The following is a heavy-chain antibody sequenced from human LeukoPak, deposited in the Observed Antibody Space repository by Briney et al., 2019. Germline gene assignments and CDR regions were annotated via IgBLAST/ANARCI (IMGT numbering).Heavy chain of an antibody. Sequence: GGSLRLSCAASGFTFSSYSMNWVRQAPGKGLEWVSYISSSSTTQYADSVKGRFTISRDKSKNTLYLQMNSLRAEDTAVYYCAKGADYFDYWGQGSLVTDSS. CDR1: GFTFSSYS. CDR3: AKGADYFDY. CDR2: ISSSSTT. V-gene: IGHV3-48*01. J-gene: IGHJ4*02.